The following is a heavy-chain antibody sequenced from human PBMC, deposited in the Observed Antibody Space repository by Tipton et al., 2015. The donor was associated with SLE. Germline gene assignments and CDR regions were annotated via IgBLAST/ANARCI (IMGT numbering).Heavy chain of an antibody. J-gene: IGHJ4*02. Sequence: SLRLSCAASGFTFSNAWMSWVRQAPGKGLEWVGRIKSKTDGGTTDYAAPVKGRFTISRDDSKNTLYLQMNSLKTEDTAVYYCTTAEGIVVVPAAIRVDYWGQGTLVPVSS. CDR2: IKSKTDGGTT. CDR3: TTAEGIVVVPAAIRVDY. CDR1: GFTFSNAW. V-gene: IGHV3-15*01. D-gene: IGHD2-2*02.